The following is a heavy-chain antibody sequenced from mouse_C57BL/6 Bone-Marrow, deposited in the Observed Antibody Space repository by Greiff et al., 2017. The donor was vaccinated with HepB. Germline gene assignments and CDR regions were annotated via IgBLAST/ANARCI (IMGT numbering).Heavy chain of an antibody. CDR3: ARLGPMITTHYYYAMDY. V-gene: IGHV5-4*01. Sequence: EVQLQESGGGLVKPGGSLKLSCAASGFTFSSYAMSWVRQTPEKRLEWVATISDGGSYTYYPDNVKGRFTISRDNAKNTLYLQMSQLKSEDTAMYYCARLGPMITTHYYYAMDYWGQGTSVTVSS. CDR1: GFTFSSYA. J-gene: IGHJ4*01. CDR2: ISDGGSYT. D-gene: IGHD2-4*01.